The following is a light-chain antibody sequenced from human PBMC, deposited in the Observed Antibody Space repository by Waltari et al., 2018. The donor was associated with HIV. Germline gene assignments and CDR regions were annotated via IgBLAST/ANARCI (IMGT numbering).Light chain of an antibody. V-gene: IGLV2-8*01. CDR2: EVS. CDR1: SSDIGAYDS. Sequence: QSALTQPPSASGSLGQPVTISCPGSSSDIGAYDSVSWFQQHPNNAPKLLLYEVSKRPSGVPHRFSGSRSGETAFLSVSGLQPDDTAGYFCSSYGDNIRVLFGGGTNLTVL. J-gene: IGLJ2*01. CDR3: SSYGDNIRVL.